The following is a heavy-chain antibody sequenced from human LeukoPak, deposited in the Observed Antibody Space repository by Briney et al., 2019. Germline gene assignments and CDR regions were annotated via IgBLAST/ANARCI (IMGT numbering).Heavy chain of an antibody. V-gene: IGHV3-9*03. CDR1: GFTFDDYS. CDR2: ISWNSGSI. Sequence: GRSLRLSCAASGFTFDDYSMHWVRQAPGKGLEWVSGISWNSGSIGYADPVKGRFTISRDNAKNSLYLQMNSLRAEDMALYYCAKGRWLSSHFDYWGQGTLVTVSS. J-gene: IGHJ4*02. D-gene: IGHD6-19*01. CDR3: AKGRWLSSHFDY.